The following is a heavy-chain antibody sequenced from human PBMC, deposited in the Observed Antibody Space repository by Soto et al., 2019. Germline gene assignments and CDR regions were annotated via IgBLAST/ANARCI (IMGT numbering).Heavy chain of an antibody. J-gene: IGHJ4*02. CDR1: GFSFSISP. V-gene: IGHV3-30-3*01. CDR2: ISYDGTNK. Sequence: PGGSLRLSCAASGFSFSISPMHWVRQAPGKGPEWVALISYDGTNKFYADSVKGRFTISRDNSKSTLYLQVDSPRPEDAAVYYCAGDPKTSGCQPWAINYFHSLGPGTLVTVSS. D-gene: IGHD2-2*01. CDR3: AGDPKTSGCQPWAINYFHS.